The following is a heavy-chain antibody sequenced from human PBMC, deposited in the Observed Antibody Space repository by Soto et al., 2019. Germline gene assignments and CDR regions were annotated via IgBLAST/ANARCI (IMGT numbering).Heavy chain of an antibody. CDR3: ARSVFP. J-gene: IGHJ5*02. Sequence: SETLSLTCTVSSASISDNYWSWIRQPPGKGLELIGYIYYSGSTNYNPSLKSRVTISVDTSKNQFSLKMSSVTAADTAVYYCARSVFPWGQGTLVTVS. CDR1: SASISDNY. CDR2: IYYSGST. V-gene: IGHV4-59*12.